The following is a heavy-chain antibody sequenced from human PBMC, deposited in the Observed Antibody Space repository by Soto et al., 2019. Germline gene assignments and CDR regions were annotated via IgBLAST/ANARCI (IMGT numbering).Heavy chain of an antibody. V-gene: IGHV3-33*01. D-gene: IGHD3-3*01. Sequence: GGSLRLSCAASGFTFSSYGMHWVRQAPGKGLEWVAVIWYDGSNKYYADSVKGRFTISRDNSKNTLYLQMNSLRAEDTAVYSCARGADFWSGYYTGSSDYWGQGTLVTVSS. CDR3: ARGADFWSGYYTGSSDY. CDR1: GFTFSSYG. J-gene: IGHJ4*02. CDR2: IWYDGSNK.